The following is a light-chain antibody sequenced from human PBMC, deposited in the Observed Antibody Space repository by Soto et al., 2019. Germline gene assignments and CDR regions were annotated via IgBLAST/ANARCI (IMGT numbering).Light chain of an antibody. CDR2: DAS. CDR1: QDISNY. CDR3: QQYDNPHLT. Sequence: DIQMTQSPSSLSASVGDRVTITCQASQDISNYLNWYQQIPGKAPKLLIYDASNLETGVPSRFSGSGSGTDFTFTISSLQPEDIATYSCQQYDNPHLTFGGGTKVEIK. V-gene: IGKV1-33*01. J-gene: IGKJ4*01.